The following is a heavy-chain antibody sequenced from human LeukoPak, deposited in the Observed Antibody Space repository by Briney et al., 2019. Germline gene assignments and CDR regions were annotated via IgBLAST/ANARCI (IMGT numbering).Heavy chain of an antibody. D-gene: IGHD3-9*01. V-gene: IGHV4-34*01. Sequence: SETLSFSCAVYGGSFSDYYGSWIRQPPGKGLEWIGEINHSGSTNYNPSLKSRVTISVDTSKNQFSLKLTSVTAADTAVYYCATNTRYFDCLIDYWGQGTVVTVSS. J-gene: IGHJ4*02. CDR1: GGSFSDYY. CDR3: ATNTRYFDCLIDY. CDR2: INHSGST.